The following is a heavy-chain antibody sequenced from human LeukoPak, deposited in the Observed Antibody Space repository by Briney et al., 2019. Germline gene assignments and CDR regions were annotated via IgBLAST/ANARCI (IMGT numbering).Heavy chain of an antibody. CDR2: IYYSGST. CDR3: ASGGVSGYAFGY. V-gene: IGHV4-59*01. D-gene: IGHD3-22*01. J-gene: IGHJ4*02. Sequence: SETLSLTCTVSGGSISSYYWSWIRQAPGKGLEWIGYIYYSGSTNYNPSLKSRVTISVDTSKNQFSLKLSSVTAADTAVYYCASGGVSGYAFGYWGQGTLVTVSS. CDR1: GGSISSYY.